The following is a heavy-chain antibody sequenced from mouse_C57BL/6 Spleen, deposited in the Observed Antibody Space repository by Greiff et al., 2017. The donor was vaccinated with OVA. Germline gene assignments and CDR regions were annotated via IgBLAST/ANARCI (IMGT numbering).Heavy chain of an antibody. V-gene: IGHV1-39*01. CDR3: ARSYYGSSYDYAMDY. D-gene: IGHD1-1*01. CDR1: GYSFTDYN. CDR2: INPNYGTT. J-gene: IGHJ4*01. Sequence: VQLQQSGPELVKPGASVKISCKASGYSFTDYNMNWVKQSNGKSLEWIGVINPNYGTTSYNQKFKGKATLTVDQSSSTDYMQLNSLTSEDSEVYYCARSYYGSSYDYAMDYWGQGTSVTVSS.